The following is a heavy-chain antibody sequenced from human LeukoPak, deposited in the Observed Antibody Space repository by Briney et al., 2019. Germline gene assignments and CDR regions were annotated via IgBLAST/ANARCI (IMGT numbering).Heavy chain of an antibody. CDR1: GFTFSSYE. D-gene: IGHD2-2*01. J-gene: IGHJ3*02. V-gene: IGHV3-48*03. Sequence: GGSLRLSCAASGFTFSSYEMNWVRQAPGKGLEWVSYISSSGSTIYYADSVKGRFTISRDNAKNSLYLQMNSLRAEDTAVYYCARVSCSSTSCPEPAFDIWGQGTMVTVSS. CDR2: ISSSGSTI. CDR3: ARVSCSSTSCPEPAFDI.